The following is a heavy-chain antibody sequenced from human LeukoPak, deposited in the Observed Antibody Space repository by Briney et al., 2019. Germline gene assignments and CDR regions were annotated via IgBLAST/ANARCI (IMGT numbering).Heavy chain of an antibody. CDR1: GGSISSYY. CDR2: IYYSGST. CDR3: ARYCSSTSCPGGYYGMDV. Sequence: SETLSLICTVSGGSISSYYWSWIRQPPGKGLEWIGYIYYSGSTNYNPSLKSRVTISVDTSKNQFSLKLSSVTAADTAVYYCARYCSSTSCPGGYYGMDVWGKGTTVTVSS. J-gene: IGHJ6*04. D-gene: IGHD2-2*01. V-gene: IGHV4-59*01.